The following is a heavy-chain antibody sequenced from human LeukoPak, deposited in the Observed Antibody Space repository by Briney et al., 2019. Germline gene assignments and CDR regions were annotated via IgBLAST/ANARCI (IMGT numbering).Heavy chain of an antibody. CDR3: ARGNRHYYYYYYMDV. J-gene: IGHJ6*03. CDR1: GGTFSSYA. V-gene: IGHV1-69*13. Sequence: SVKVSRKASGGTFSSYAISWVRQAPGQGLEWMGGIIPIFGTANYAQKFQGRVTITADESTSTAYMELSSLRSEDAAVYYCARGNRHYYYYYYMDVWGKGTTVTVSS. D-gene: IGHD1-14*01. CDR2: IIPIFGTA.